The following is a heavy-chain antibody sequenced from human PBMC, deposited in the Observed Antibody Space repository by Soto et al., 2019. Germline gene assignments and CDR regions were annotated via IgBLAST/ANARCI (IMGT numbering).Heavy chain of an antibody. CDR2: ISGSGGST. CDR3: ATSDPFRGYDPDIYDY. Sequence: PGGSLRLSCAASGFTFSSYAMSWVRQAPGKGLEWVSAISGSGGSTYYADSVKGRFTISRDNSKNTLYLQMNSLRAEDTAVYYCATSDPFRGYDPDIYDYWGQGTLVTVSS. D-gene: IGHD5-12*01. CDR1: GFTFSSYA. V-gene: IGHV3-23*01. J-gene: IGHJ4*02.